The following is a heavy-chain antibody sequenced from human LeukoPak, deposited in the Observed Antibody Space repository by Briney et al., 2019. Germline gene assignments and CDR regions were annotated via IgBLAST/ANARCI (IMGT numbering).Heavy chain of an antibody. CDR3: ARDPHYDILTGSWFDP. J-gene: IGHJ5*02. V-gene: IGHV3-30-3*01. CDR1: GFTFSSYA. Sequence: GGSLRLSCAASGFTFSSYAMHWVRQAPGKGLEWVAVISYDGSNKYYADSVKGRFTISRDNSKNTLYLQMNSLRAEDTAVYYCARDPHYDILTGSWFDPWGQGTLVTVSS. D-gene: IGHD3-9*01. CDR2: ISYDGSNK.